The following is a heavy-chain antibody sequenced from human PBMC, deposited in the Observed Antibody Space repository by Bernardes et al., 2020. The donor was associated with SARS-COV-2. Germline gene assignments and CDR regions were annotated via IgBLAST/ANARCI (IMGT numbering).Heavy chain of an antibody. CDR1: GGSIRSGSYY. CDR2: IYTSGST. J-gene: IGHJ2*01. CDR3: ARVPDYYDSRGYRDFDL. Sequence: SETLSLTCTVSGGSIRSGSYYWSWLRQPAGKGLEWIGRIYTSGSTNYNPSLKSRVTISVDTSKNQFSLKLSSVTAADTAVYYCARVPDYYDSRGYRDFDLGGRGTLVTVSS. D-gene: IGHD3-22*01. V-gene: IGHV4-61*02.